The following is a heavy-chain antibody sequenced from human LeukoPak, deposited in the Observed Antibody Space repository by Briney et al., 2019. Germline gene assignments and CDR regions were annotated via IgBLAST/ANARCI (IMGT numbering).Heavy chain of an antibody. J-gene: IGHJ4*02. CDR2: ISTSSGTM. V-gene: IGHV3-48*04. CDR3: AREGSAADDFDY. CDR1: GFTFSTYS. D-gene: IGHD2-2*01. Sequence: GGSLRLSCAASGFTFSTYSMNWVRQAPGKGLEWVSYISTSSGTMYYADSVKGRFTISRGNAQNSLYLQMNSLTAEDTAVYYCAREGSAADDFDYWGQGTLVTVSS.